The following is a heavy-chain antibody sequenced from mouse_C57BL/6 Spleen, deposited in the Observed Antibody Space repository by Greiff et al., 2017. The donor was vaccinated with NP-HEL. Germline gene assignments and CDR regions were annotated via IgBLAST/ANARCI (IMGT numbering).Heavy chain of an antibody. CDR3: ARWGFHGSSP. Sequence: QVQLQQSGPELVKPGASVKISCKASGYAFSSSWMNWVKQRPGKGLEWIGRIYPGDGDTNYNGKFKGKATLTADKSSSTAYMQLSSLTSEDSAVYFCARWGFHGSSPWGQGTTLTVSS. CDR2: IYPGDGDT. CDR1: GYAFSSSW. J-gene: IGHJ2*01. D-gene: IGHD1-1*01. V-gene: IGHV1-82*01.